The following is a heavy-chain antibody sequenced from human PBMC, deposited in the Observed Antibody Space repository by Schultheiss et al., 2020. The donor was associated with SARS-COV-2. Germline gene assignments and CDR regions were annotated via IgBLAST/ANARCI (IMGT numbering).Heavy chain of an antibody. CDR3: ARDGYRRYCSSTSCYNYYYGMDV. Sequence: SQTLSLTCTVSGGSVSSGSYYWSWIRQPPGKGLEWIGYIYYSGSTNYNPSLKSRVTISVDTSKNQFSLKLSSVTAADTAVYYCARDGYRRYCSSTSCYNYYYGMDVWGQGTTVTVSS. CDR1: GGSVSSGSYY. CDR2: IYYSGST. V-gene: IGHV4-61*01. J-gene: IGHJ6*02. D-gene: IGHD2-2*02.